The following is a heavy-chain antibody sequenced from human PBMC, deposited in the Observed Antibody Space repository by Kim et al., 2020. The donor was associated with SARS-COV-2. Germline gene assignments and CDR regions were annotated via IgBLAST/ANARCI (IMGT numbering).Heavy chain of an antibody. CDR1: GFTFSSYS. J-gene: IGHJ4*02. V-gene: IGHV3-21*01. D-gene: IGHD3-22*01. CDR2: ISSSSSYI. CDR3: ARDYYDSSGGYYIDY. Sequence: GGSLRLSCAASGFTFSSYSMNWVRQAPGKGLEWVSSISSSSSYIYYADSVKGRFTISRDNAKNSLYLQMNSLRAEDTAVYYCARDYYDSSGGYYIDYWGQGTLVTVSS.